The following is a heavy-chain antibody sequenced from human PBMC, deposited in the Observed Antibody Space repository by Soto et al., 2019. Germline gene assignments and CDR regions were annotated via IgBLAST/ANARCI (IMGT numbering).Heavy chain of an antibody. CDR3: ARLVEYGPGSY. CDR2: ISGGGTTT. D-gene: IGHD3-10*01. J-gene: IGHJ4*02. V-gene: IGHV3-48*04. CDR1: GFSFSSFS. Sequence: EVHLVESGGDLVQPGGSLRLSCAASGFSFSSFSMNWVRQAPGKGLEWVSYISGGGTTTYYADSVKGRFTITRDDAKNSLHLQMNSLQAEDTAVYYCARLVEYGPGSYWGQATMVTVYS.